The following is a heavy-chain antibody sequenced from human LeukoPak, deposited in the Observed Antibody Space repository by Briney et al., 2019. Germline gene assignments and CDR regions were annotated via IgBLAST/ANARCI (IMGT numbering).Heavy chain of an antibody. V-gene: IGHV4-59*01. D-gene: IGHD3-22*01. CDR3: ARARADYYDSSGYYSQIFDY. Sequence: SETPSLTCTVSGGSISSYYWSWIRQPPGKGLEWIGYIYYSGSTNYNPSLKSRVTISVDTSKNQFSLKLSSVTAADTAVYYCARARADYYDSSGYYSQIFDYWGQGTLVTVSS. CDR1: GGSISSYY. CDR2: IYYSGST. J-gene: IGHJ4*02.